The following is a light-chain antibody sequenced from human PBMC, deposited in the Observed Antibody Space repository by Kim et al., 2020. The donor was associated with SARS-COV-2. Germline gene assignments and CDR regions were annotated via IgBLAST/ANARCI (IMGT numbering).Light chain of an antibody. V-gene: IGKV3-20*01. CDR1: QSVTSSY. Sequence: EIVLTQSPGTLSLSPGERATLSCRAGQSVTSSYLAWYQQKPGQAPRLLIYGASSRATGSPDRFSGSGSGTDFSLTISRLEPEDFAVYYFQQYDTSPITFGQGTRLEIK. CDR2: GAS. CDR3: QQYDTSPIT. J-gene: IGKJ5*01.